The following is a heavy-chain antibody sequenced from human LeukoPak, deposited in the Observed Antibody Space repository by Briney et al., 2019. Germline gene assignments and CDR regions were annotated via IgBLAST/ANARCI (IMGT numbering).Heavy chain of an antibody. CDR3: ARNNTRTVSRGSSRRRANAFDI. J-gene: IGHJ3*02. CDR2: IYNSGST. D-gene: IGHD6-13*01. CDR1: GGSISRPNYY. Sequence: PSETLSLTCNVSGGSISRPNYYWGWIRQPPGKGLEWIGSIYNSGSTYYNPSLRSRVTISVDTSKNQFSLKLRSVTAADTAVYYCARNNTRTVSRGSSRRRANAFDIWGQGTMVTVSS. V-gene: IGHV4-39*07.